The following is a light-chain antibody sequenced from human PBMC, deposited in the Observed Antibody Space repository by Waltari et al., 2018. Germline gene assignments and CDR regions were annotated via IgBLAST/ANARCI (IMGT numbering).Light chain of an antibody. J-gene: IGKJ1*01. CDR1: QSILYSSNDKNY. CDR3: QQYYRSRT. Sequence: DIVMTQPPDSLAVSLGERATINCKPSQSILYSSNDKNYLAWYQQKPGQPPKLLIYWASTRESGVPDRFSGSGSGTDFTLTISSLQAEDVAVYYCQQYYRSRTFGQGTKVEIK. CDR2: WAS. V-gene: IGKV4-1*01.